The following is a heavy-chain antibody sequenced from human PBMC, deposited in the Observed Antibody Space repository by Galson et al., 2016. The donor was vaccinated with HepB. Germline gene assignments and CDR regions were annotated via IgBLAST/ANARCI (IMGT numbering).Heavy chain of an antibody. CDR1: EPFFSPYY. D-gene: IGHD6-13*01. CDR3: AGEMGISAAGYPDY. CDR2: IGPSYGET. Sequence: SVKVSCKASEPFFSPYYMHWLRQAPGQGLEWMGFIGPSYGETTYTERFQGRVTMTSDTSTNTVYMELGSLRSEDTAVYYCAGEMGISAAGYPDYWGQGTLVTVSS. V-gene: IGHV1-46*01. J-gene: IGHJ4*02.